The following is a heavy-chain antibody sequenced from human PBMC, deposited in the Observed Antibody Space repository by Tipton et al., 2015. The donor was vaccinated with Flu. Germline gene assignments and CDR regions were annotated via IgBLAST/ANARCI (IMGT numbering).Heavy chain of an antibody. CDR1: GYTFTAYF. CDR2: INPHSGDT. D-gene: IGHD3-10*01. V-gene: IGHV1-2*02. Sequence: QLVQSGAEVKQPGASVKVSCKTSGYTFTAYFIHWMRQAPGQGLEWMGWINPHSGDTNAAQKFQGRVTMTRDTPISTAYMELRRLRSDDTAVYYCARDFYSSGSFDYVGQGTLVTVSS. CDR3: ARDFYSSGSFDY. J-gene: IGHJ4*02.